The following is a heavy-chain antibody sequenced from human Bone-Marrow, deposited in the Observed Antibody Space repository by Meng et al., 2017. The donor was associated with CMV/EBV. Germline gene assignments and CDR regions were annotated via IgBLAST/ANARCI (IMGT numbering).Heavy chain of an antibody. CDR1: GFTFSEYE. D-gene: IGHD3-16*01. J-gene: IGHJ4*02. Sequence: GESLKISCTGSGFTFSEYEMNWVRQAPGQGLEWISYISGSGITTYYGDSVKGRFTISRDNSKNTLYLQMNSLRAEETAMYYCAKDQLLFGGPNAYFDDWGQGTLVTVSS. V-gene: IGHV3-48*03. CDR2: ISGSGITT. CDR3: AKDQLLFGGPNAYFDD.